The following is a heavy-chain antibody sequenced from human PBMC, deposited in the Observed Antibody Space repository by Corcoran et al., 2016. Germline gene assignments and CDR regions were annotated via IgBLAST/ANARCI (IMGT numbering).Heavy chain of an antibody. CDR2: NKSHGSGGTT. Sequence: EVQLVVSGGGLAKPGASLKTSCVASGFTFTAAWMSWVRQAPGTGLEWVGRNKSHGSGGTTDYAAPVKDSFTISRDDSRNTLFLQMDSRKSVDTAVYYCKCEHKVYYGTDVWCQGTAVTVSS. V-gene: IGHV3-15*01. D-gene: IGHD2-21*01. CDR3: KCEHKVYYGTDV. CDR1: GFTFTAAW. J-gene: IGHJ6*02.